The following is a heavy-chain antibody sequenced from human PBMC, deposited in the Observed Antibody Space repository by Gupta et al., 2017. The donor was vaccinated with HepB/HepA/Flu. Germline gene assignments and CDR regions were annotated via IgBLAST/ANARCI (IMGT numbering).Heavy chain of an antibody. CDR3: VRTDTFDI. CDR2: ITSSGSPI. J-gene: IGHJ3*02. Sequence: EVQLVVSGGGLVQPGGSLRLSCAASAFTFGNYNMNWVRQAPGKGLEWVSRITSSGSPIFYADSVKGRFTISRDNGKNSLYLQMKSLRDEDTAVYYCVRTDTFDIWGQGTMVTVSS. V-gene: IGHV3-48*02. CDR1: AFTFGNYN.